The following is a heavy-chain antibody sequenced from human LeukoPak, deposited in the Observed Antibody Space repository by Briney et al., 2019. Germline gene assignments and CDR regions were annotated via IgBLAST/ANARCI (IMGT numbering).Heavy chain of an antibody. D-gene: IGHD6-19*01. J-gene: IGHJ4*02. Sequence: GASVKVSCKASGYTFTGYYMHWVRQAPGQGVEWMGWINPNSGGTNYAQKFQGRVTMTRDTSISTAYMELSRLRSDDTAVYYCASRFIRSGIAVAGTGGDYWGQGTLVTVSS. V-gene: IGHV1-2*02. CDR3: ASRFIRSGIAVAGTGGDY. CDR1: GYTFTGYY. CDR2: INPNSGGT.